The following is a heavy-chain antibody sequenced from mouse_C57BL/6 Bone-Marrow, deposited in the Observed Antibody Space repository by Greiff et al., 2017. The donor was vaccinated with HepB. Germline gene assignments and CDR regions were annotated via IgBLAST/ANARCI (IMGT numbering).Heavy chain of an antibody. D-gene: IGHD1-1*01. Sequence: EVKLVESGGDLVKPGGSLKLSCAASGFTFSSYGMSWVRQTPDKRLEWVATISSGGSYTYYPDSVKGRFTISRDNAKNTLYLQMSSLKSEDTAMYYCARQAVVWGQGTTLTVSS. V-gene: IGHV5-6*01. CDR2: ISSGGSYT. CDR3: ARQAVV. J-gene: IGHJ2*01. CDR1: GFTFSSYG.